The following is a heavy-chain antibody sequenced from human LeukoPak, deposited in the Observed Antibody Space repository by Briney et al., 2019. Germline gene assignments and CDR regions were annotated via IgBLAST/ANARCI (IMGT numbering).Heavy chain of an antibody. CDR1: GFTFSSYE. CDR2: ISSSGSTI. J-gene: IGHJ4*02. Sequence: GGSLRLSCAASGFTFSSYEMNWVRQAPGKGLEWVSYISSSGSTIYYADSVKGRFTISRDNAKNPLYLQMNSLRAEDTAVYYCARMAGAIFGGGFDYWGQGTLGTVSS. V-gene: IGHV3-48*03. CDR3: ARMAGAIFGGGFDY. D-gene: IGHD3-3*01.